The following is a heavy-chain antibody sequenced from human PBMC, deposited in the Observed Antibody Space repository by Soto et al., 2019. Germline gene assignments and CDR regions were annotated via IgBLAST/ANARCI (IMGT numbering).Heavy chain of an antibody. CDR1: GYTFTAYA. J-gene: IGHJ4*02. Sequence: QVQLVHSGAELKKPGASVKVSCKASGYTFTAYAMHWVRQAPGQGLEWMGWINPNSGDATYAQKFQGRVTMTMHTSITTAYIELSSLSYADTAVYYCASEASAVLALDYWGQGTLVTVSS. CDR2: INPNSGDA. CDR3: ASEASAVLALDY. D-gene: IGHD6-19*01. V-gene: IGHV1-2*02.